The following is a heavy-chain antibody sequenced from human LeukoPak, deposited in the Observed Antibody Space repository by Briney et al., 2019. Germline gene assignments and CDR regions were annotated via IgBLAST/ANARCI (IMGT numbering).Heavy chain of an antibody. CDR2: IIPIFGTA. V-gene: IGHV1-69*13. D-gene: IGHD4-11*01. Sequence: GASVKVSCKASGGTFSSYAISWVRQAPGQGLEWMGGIIPIFGTANYAQKFQGRVTITADESTSTAYMELSSLRSEDTAVYYCASSTVTLYYYGVDVWGQGTTATVSS. CDR3: ASSTVTLYYYGVDV. J-gene: IGHJ6*02. CDR1: GGTFSSYA.